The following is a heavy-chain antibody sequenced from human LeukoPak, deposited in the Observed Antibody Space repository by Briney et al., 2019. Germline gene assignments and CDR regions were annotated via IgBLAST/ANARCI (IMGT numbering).Heavy chain of an antibody. J-gene: IGHJ4*02. V-gene: IGHV3-48*03. D-gene: IGHD3-10*01. CDR3: ARDSMVRGVIITRFFDY. CDR2: ISSSGSTI. CDR1: GFTFSSYE. Sequence: GGSLRLSCAASGFTFSSYEMNWVRQAPGKGLEWVSYISSSGSTIYYADSVKGRFTISRDNAKNSLYLQMNSLRAEDTAVYYCARDSMVRGVIITRFFDYWGQGTLVTVSS.